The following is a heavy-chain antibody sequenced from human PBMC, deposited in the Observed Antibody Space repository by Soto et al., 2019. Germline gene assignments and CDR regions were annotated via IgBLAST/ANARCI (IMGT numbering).Heavy chain of an antibody. V-gene: IGHV4-39*01. CDR3: ARRRGYSGYGYYSDY. CDR2: IYYSGST. Sequence: SETLSLTCTVSGGSISSSSYYWGWIRQPPGKGLEWIGSIYYSGSTYYNPSLKSRVTISVDTSKNQFSLKLSSVTAADTAVYYCARRRGYSGYGYYSDYWGQGTLVTVSS. J-gene: IGHJ4*02. CDR1: GGSISSSSYY. D-gene: IGHD5-12*01.